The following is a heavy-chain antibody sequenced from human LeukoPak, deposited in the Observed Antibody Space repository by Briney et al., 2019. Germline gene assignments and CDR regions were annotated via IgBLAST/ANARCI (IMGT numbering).Heavy chain of an antibody. CDR2: INPSGGST. Sequence: ASVKVSCKASGFTFTNYNLHWVRQAPGQRLEWMGIINPSGGSTNYAQNFQGRVTMTRDTSTSTVYMELSSLRSVDTAVYYCVRVRDGYNDAYDIWGQGTMVTVPS. CDR3: VRVRDGYNDAYDI. D-gene: IGHD5-24*01. CDR1: GFTFTNYN. V-gene: IGHV1-46*01. J-gene: IGHJ3*02.